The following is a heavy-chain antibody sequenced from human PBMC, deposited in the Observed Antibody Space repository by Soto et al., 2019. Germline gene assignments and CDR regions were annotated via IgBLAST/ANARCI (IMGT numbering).Heavy chain of an antibody. CDR2: GSGGST. Sequence: VQVLESGGGLVQPGGSLRLSCAASGFTFSSYTMNWVRQAPGKGLEWVSGSGGSTYYADSVRGRFTISRDTSKNTLYLQMNSLRAEDTAVYFCAKGMSSYYGMDVWGQGTTVTVSS. V-gene: IGHV3-23*01. J-gene: IGHJ6*02. D-gene: IGHD2-8*01. CDR3: AKGMSSYYGMDV. CDR1: GFTFSSYT.